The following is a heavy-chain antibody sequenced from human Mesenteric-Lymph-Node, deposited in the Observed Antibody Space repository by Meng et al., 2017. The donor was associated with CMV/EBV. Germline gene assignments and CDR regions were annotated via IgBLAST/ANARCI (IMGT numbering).Heavy chain of an antibody. CDR2: ISWNGGST. V-gene: IGHV3-20*04. CDR1: GFTFDDYG. Sequence: GESLKISCAASGFTFDDYGMSWVRQAPGKGLEWVSGISWNGGSTAYADSVKGRFTISRDNSKNTLYLQMNSLSAEDTAVYYCARVMGAASLYYWGQGTLVTVSS. D-gene: IGHD1-26*01. J-gene: IGHJ4*02. CDR3: ARVMGAASLYY.